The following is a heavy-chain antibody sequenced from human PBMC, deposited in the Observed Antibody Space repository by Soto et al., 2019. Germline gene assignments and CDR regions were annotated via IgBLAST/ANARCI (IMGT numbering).Heavy chain of an antibody. Sequence: EVQLVESGGGLVQPGGSLRLYCAASGFTFSSYWMHWVRQAPGKGLVWVSRINSDGSSTSYADSVKGRFTISRDNAKNTLYLQMNSLRAEDTAVYYCARGVITVGGVIAPGYYYYMDVWGKGTTVTVSS. CDR1: GFTFSSYW. CDR2: INSDGSST. D-gene: IGHD3-16*02. V-gene: IGHV3-74*01. CDR3: ARGVITVGGVIAPGYYYYMDV. J-gene: IGHJ6*03.